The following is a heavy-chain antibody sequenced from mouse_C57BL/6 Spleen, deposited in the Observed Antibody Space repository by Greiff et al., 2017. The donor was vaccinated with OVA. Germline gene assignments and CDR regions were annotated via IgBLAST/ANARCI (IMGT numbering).Heavy chain of an antibody. CDR2: IYPGDGDT. CDR1: GYAFTSYW. J-gene: IGHJ2*01. CDR3: ARQGNYGAYLDY. Sequence: QVQLKESGAELAKPGASVKLSCKASGYAFTSYWMNWVKQRPGQGLEWIGQIYPGDGDTNYNGKFKGKATLTADKSSSTAYMQLSSLTSEGSAVYVCARQGNYGAYLDYWGQGTTLTVSS. D-gene: IGHD2-1*01. V-gene: IGHV1-80*01.